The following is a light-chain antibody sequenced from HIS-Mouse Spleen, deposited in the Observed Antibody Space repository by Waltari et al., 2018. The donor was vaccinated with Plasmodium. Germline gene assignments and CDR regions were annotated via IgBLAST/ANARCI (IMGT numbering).Light chain of an antibody. CDR3: QQYNNWPRGT. CDR1: QSVSSN. J-gene: IGKJ1*01. Sequence: EIVMTQSPATLSVSPGERATLPCRASQSVSSNLAWSQQKPGQAPRLLIYGASTRATGIPARFSGSGSGTEFTLTISSMQSEDFAVYYCQQYNNWPRGTFGQGTKVEIK. CDR2: GAS. V-gene: IGKV3-15*01.